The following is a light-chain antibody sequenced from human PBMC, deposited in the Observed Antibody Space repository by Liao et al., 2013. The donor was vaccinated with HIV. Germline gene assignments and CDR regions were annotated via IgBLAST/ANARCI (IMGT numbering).Light chain of an antibody. V-gene: IGLV3-21*01. CDR3: LSADSSGTYVV. CDR1: NIGSKS. J-gene: IGLJ2*01. CDR2: YDS. Sequence: SYVLTQPPSVSVAPGKTARITCGGNNIGSKSVHWYQQKPGQAPVVVIYYDSDRPSGIPERFSGSTSGTIVTLTISGVQAEDEADYYCLSADSSGTYVVFGGGTKLAV.